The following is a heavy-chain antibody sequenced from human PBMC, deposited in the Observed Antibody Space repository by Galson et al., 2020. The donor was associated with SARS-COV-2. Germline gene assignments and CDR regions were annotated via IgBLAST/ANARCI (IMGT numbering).Heavy chain of an antibody. D-gene: IGHD2-8*01. V-gene: IGHV4-30-4*01. CDR1: GDSISSGDHH. CDR2: IYYTGST. Sequence: ETSETLSLTCTVSGDSISSGDHHWSWIRQPPGKGLEWIGYIYYTGSTYSNPSLDSRLVISVDTSKNQFSLKLSSVTAADTAVYYCARGKYDGTWYLDLWGRGTLVTVSS. CDR3: ARGKYDGTWYLDL. J-gene: IGHJ2*01.